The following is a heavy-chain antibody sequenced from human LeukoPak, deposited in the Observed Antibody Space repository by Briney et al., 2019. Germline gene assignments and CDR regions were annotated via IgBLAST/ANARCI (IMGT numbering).Heavy chain of an antibody. CDR1: GFTFSTFA. Sequence: GGSLRLSCAASGFTFSTFAMIWVRQPPGKGLEWVSSIFPSGGEIHYADSVRGRFTISRDNSKSTLSLQMNSLRAEDTAIYYCARDRGYSGYYDYWGQGTLVTVSS. CDR2: IFPSGGEI. D-gene: IGHD5-12*01. J-gene: IGHJ4*02. V-gene: IGHV3-23*01. CDR3: ARDRGYSGYYDY.